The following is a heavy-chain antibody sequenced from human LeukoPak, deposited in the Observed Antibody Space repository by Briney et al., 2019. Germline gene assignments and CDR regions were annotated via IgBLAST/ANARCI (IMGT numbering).Heavy chain of an antibody. Sequence: GGSLRLSCAASGFTFSKYWMLWVRQAPGKGLESVSRINTDGTDTNYADSVKGRFTVSRDNADNTMFVQMKSVRDEDTAVFYCATKQRLATRPDSWGQGGTVTVSS. CDR2: INTDGTDT. V-gene: IGHV3-74*01. D-gene: IGHD5-24*01. CDR1: GFTFSKYW. CDR3: ATKQRLATRPDS. J-gene: IGHJ6*02.